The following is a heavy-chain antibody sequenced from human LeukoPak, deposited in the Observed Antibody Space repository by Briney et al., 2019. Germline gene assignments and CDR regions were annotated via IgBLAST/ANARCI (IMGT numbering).Heavy chain of an antibody. CDR1: GGSISSSSYY. CDR2: IYYSGST. D-gene: IGHD3-22*01. CDR3: ARTARTYDPTDYFDY. V-gene: IGHV4-39*01. Sequence: SETLSLTCTVSGGSISSSSYYWGWIRQPPGKGLEWIGSIYYSGSTYYNPSLKSRVTISVDTSKNQFSLKLSSVTAADTAVYYCARTARTYDPTDYFDYWGQRTLVTVSS. J-gene: IGHJ4*02.